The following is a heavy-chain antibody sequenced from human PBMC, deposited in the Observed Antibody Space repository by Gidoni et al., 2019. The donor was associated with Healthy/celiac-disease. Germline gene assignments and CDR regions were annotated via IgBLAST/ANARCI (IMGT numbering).Heavy chain of an antibody. CDR2: IKQDGSEK. CDR1: GFTLSSYW. V-gene: IGHV3-7*01. D-gene: IGHD2-21*02. CDR3: ARAHCGGDCLYPEYFQH. Sequence: EVQLVESGGGLVQPGGSLRLSCAASGFTLSSYWMSWVRQAPGKGLEWVANIKQDGSEKDYVDSVKGRFTISRDNAKNSLYLQMNSLRAEDTAVYYCARAHCGGDCLYPEYFQHWGQGTLVTASS. J-gene: IGHJ1*01.